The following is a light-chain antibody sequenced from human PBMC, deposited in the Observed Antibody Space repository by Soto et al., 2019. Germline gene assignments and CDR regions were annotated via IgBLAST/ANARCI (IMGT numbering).Light chain of an antibody. J-gene: IGKJ1*01. Sequence: DIQLTQSPSFLSASVGGRVTITCRASQGISSYLAWYQQKPGKAPKLLIYAASTLQSGVPSRFSGSGSGTEFTLTISSLQPEDFATYYCQQLGRTFGQGTKVEIK. CDR2: AAS. CDR3: QQLGRT. CDR1: QGISSY. V-gene: IGKV1-9*01.